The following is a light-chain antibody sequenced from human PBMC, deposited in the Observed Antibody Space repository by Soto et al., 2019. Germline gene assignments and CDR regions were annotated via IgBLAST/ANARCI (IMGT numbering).Light chain of an antibody. Sequence: DIQMTQSPSSLSASVGDRVTITCRAGQSIGSYLNWYPQKPGKAPKLLIYAASSLQSGVPSRISGRGSGTEFTLTISSLQPEDCATYYCQQSYNTPWTFGQGTKVDIK. CDR2: AAS. CDR3: QQSYNTPWT. V-gene: IGKV1-39*01. CDR1: QSIGSY. J-gene: IGKJ1*01.